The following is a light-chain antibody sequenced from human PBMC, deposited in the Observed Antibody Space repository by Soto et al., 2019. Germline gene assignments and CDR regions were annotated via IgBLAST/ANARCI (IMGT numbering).Light chain of an antibody. J-gene: IGLJ1*01. CDR1: SSDIGHYNY. V-gene: IGLV2-14*01. CDR3: SPYTSSTTPYV. CDR2: DVS. Sequence: QSVLTQPASVSGSPGQSITISCTGTSSDIGHYNYVSWYQHHPGRAPKFLIYDVSTRPAGVSNRFSGSKSGNTASLTISALPAEDEADYYCSPYTSSTTPYVFGTGTKLTVL.